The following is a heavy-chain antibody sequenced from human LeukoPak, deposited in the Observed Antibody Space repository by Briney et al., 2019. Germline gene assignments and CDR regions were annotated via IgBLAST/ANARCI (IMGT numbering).Heavy chain of an antibody. CDR1: GFTFSSYG. CDR3: ARDATIFGVVITDY. J-gene: IGHJ4*02. Sequence: PGGSLRLSCAASGFTFSSYGMHWVRQAPGKGLEWVAFIRYDGSNKYYADSVKGRFTISRDNSKNSLYLQMNSLRAEDTAVYYCARDATIFGVVITDYWGQGTLVTVSS. V-gene: IGHV3-30*02. D-gene: IGHD3-3*01. CDR2: IRYDGSNK.